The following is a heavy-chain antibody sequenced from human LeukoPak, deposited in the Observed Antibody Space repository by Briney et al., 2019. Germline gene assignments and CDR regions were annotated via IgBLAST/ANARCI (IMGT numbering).Heavy chain of an antibody. V-gene: IGHV4-4*07. Sequence: PSKTPSLTCTISDGSISDYFWTWVRQPAGKGLEWIGRDSATGSTNYNPSLKSRITMSVDTSKNQFSLKLSSVTAADTAVYYCARDDLVWGGSNWFDPWGQGTLVIVSS. CDR2: DSATGST. J-gene: IGHJ5*01. D-gene: IGHD2-8*01. CDR3: ARDDLVWGGSNWFDP. CDR1: DGSISDYF.